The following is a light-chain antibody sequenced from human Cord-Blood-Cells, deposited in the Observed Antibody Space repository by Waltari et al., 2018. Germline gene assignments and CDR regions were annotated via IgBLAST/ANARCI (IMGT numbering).Light chain of an antibody. CDR3: QQYGSSPLT. Sequence: EIVLTQSPGTLSLSPGEGATLSCRASQSVSSSYLAWYQQKPGQAPRLLIYGASSRVTGIPDRFSGSGSGTDFTLTISRLEPEDFAVYYCQQYGSSPLTFGQGTKLEIK. CDR2: GAS. V-gene: IGKV3-20*01. CDR1: QSVSSSY. J-gene: IGKJ2*01.